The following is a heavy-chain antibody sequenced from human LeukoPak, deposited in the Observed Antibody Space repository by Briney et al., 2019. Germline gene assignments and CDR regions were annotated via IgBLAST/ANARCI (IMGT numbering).Heavy chain of an antibody. J-gene: IGHJ4*02. CDR2: INPNSGGT. D-gene: IGHD3-16*02. Sequence: ASVKVSCKASGYTFTGYYMHWVRQAPGQGLEWMGWINPNSGGTNYAQKFQGRVTMTEDTSTGTAYMELSSLRSEDTAVYYCATLGGLRGGVIVGVFDNWGQGTLVTVSS. CDR1: GYTFTGYY. CDR3: ATLGGLRGGVIVGVFDN. V-gene: IGHV1-2*02.